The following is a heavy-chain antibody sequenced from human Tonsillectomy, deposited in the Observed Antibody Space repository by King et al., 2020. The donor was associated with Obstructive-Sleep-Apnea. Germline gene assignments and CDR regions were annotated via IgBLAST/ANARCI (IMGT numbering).Heavy chain of an antibody. Sequence: VQLVESGGGLVQPGGSLRLSCAASGFIFSNYAMSWVRQAPGKGLEWGSVISGSGDYTYYADSVKGRFTISRDNSKDTLYLQMNSLRAEDAAVYYCAKDRPARHFDRLLKGVPYFDYWGQGTLVTVSS. D-gene: IGHD3-9*01. J-gene: IGHJ4*02. CDR3: AKDRPARHFDRLLKGVPYFDY. CDR2: ISGSGDYT. V-gene: IGHV3-23*04. CDR1: GFIFSNYA.